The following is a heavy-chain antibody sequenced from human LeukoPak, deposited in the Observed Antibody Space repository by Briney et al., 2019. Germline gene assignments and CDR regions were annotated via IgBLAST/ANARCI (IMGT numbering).Heavy chain of an antibody. CDR2: IYSGGST. Sequence: GGSLRLSCAASGFTFSSYWMSWVRQAPGKGLEWVSVIYSGGSTYYADSVKGRFTISRDNSKNTLYLQMNSLRAEDTAVYYCARGSYYIDYWGQGTLVTVSS. D-gene: IGHD1-26*01. CDR1: GFTFSSYW. V-gene: IGHV3-66*01. CDR3: ARGSYYIDY. J-gene: IGHJ4*02.